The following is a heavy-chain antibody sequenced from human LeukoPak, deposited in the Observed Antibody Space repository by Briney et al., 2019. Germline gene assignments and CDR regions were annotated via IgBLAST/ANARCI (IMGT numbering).Heavy chain of an antibody. CDR2: SIPIFGTT. CDR3: ARGDSGYDSGFDN. J-gene: IGHJ4*02. CDR1: GGTFSSHA. Sequence: SVKVSCKASGGTFSSHAISWVRQAPGQGLEWVGGSIPIFGTTNYAQKFQGRVTITTDESTSTGYMELRSLRSEDTAVYYCARGDSGYDSGFDNWGQGTLVTVSS. V-gene: IGHV1-69*05. D-gene: IGHD5-12*01.